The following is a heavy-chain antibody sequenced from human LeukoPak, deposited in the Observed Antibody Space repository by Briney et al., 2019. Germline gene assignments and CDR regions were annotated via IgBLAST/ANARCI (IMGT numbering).Heavy chain of an antibody. D-gene: IGHD3-16*02. V-gene: IGHV4-59*01. CDR2: IYYSGST. CDR1: GGSFSGYY. J-gene: IGHJ5*02. Sequence: SETLSLTCAVYGGSFSGYYWSWIRQPPGKGLEWIGYIYYSGSTNYNPSLKSRVTISVDTSKNQFSLKLSSVTAADTAVYYCARGATFGGVIVYNWFDPWGQGTLVTVSS. CDR3: ARGATFGGVIVYNWFDP.